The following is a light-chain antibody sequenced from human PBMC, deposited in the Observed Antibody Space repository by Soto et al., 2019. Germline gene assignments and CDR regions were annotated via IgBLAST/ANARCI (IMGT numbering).Light chain of an antibody. CDR1: QSIDTW. V-gene: IGKV1-5*01. CDR3: QHYNSASWT. CDR2: DAS. Sequence: DIQMTQSPSTLSAYVGDRVRITCRASQSIDTWLAWYQQKPGKAPSLLICDASILESGVPSRFSGSGSGTEFTLTISSLQPDDFATYYCQHYNSASWTFGQGTRVEI. J-gene: IGKJ1*01.